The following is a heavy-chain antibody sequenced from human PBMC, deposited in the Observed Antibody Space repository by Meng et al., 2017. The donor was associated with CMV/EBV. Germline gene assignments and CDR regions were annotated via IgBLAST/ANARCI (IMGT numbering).Heavy chain of an antibody. CDR1: GGSISSYY. Sequence: GSLGLSCTVSGGSISSYYWSWIRQPPGKGLEWIGYIYYSRSTNYNPSLKSRVTISVDTSKNQFSLKPSSVTAADTAVYYCAIDMDSYGYGSWGQGTLVTVSS. D-gene: IGHD5-18*01. CDR2: IYYSRST. J-gene: IGHJ5*02. CDR3: AIDMDSYGYGS. V-gene: IGHV4-59*01.